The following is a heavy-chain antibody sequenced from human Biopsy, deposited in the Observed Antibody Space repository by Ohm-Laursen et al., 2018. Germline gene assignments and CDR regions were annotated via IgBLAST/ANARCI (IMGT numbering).Heavy chain of an antibody. D-gene: IGHD4-17*01. J-gene: IGHJ4*02. CDR1: GCTFTTYD. CDR3: ARDYYPYVDYLKDVPLCDS. CDR2: INTYSGNT. Sequence: ASVKVSCKASGCTFTTYDISWVRQAPGQGLEWMGWINTYSGNTNYGKKFHDRVIMTSDTSTSTAYLEHRSLRSDDTAVYYCARDYYPYVDYLKDVPLCDSWGQGTLVTVSS. V-gene: IGHV1-18*01.